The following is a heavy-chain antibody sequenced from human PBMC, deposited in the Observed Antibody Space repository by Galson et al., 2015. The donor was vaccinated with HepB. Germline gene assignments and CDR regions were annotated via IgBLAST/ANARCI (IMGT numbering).Heavy chain of an antibody. V-gene: IGHV3-30*03. Sequence: SLRLSCAGSDSSFTTYGMHWVRQAPGNGLEWVAVISFDGRNKYYADSVKGRFTISGDYSKNTLYLQMNSLRPADTAVYYCVSTFHSERWKTDYWGQGTLVTVSS. D-gene: IGHD1-1*01. CDR1: DSSFTTYG. CDR3: VSTFHSERWKTDY. CDR2: ISFDGRNK. J-gene: IGHJ4*02.